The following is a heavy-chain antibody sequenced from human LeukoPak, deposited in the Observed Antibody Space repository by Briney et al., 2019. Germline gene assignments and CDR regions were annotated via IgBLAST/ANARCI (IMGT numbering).Heavy chain of an antibody. D-gene: IGHD3-10*01. J-gene: IGHJ4*02. Sequence: AASVKVSCKASGYTFNTYGMNWVRQAPGQGLEWMGWINTNTGNPTYAQGFTGRFVFSLDTSVSTAYLQISSLKVEDTAVYYCARGSIGAPHHFDYWGQRTLVTVSS. CDR3: ARGSIGAPHHFDY. CDR2: INTNTGNP. CDR1: GYTFNTYG. V-gene: IGHV7-4-1*02.